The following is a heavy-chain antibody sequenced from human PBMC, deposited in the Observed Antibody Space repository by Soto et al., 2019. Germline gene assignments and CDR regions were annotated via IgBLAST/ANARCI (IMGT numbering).Heavy chain of an antibody. D-gene: IGHD6-19*01. CDR1: GFTFSSYG. Sequence: GGSLRLSCAASGFTFSSYGMHWVRQAPGKGLEWVAVIWYDGSNKYYADSVKGRFTISRDNSKNTLYLQMNSLRAEDTAVYYCAREDISGWYYGPYGMDVWGQGTTVTVSS. CDR2: IWYDGSNK. CDR3: AREDISGWYYGPYGMDV. J-gene: IGHJ6*02. V-gene: IGHV3-33*01.